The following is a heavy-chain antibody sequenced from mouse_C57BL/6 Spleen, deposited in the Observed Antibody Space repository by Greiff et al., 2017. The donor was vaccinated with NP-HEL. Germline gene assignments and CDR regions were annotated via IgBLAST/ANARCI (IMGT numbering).Heavy chain of an antibody. D-gene: IGHD1-1*01. V-gene: IGHV1-5*01. CDR3: TRRGGSSYEGDAMDY. Sequence: EVQLQQSGTVLARPGASVKMSCKTSGYTFTSYWMHWVKQRPGQGLEWIGAIYPGNSDTSYNQKFKGKAKLTAVTSASTAYMELSSLTNEDSAVYYCTRRGGSSYEGDAMDYWGQGTSVTVSS. CDR1: GYTFTSYW. J-gene: IGHJ4*01. CDR2: IYPGNSDT.